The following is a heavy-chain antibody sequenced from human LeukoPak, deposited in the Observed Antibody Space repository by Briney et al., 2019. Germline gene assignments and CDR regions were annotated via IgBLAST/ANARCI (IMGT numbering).Heavy chain of an antibody. Sequence: GGSLRLSCAASGFTFSSYAMSWVRQAPGKGLEWVSAISGSGGRTYYADSVKGRFTISRDNSKNTLYLQMNSLRAEDTAVYYCAKRPSIAAAGTDDYWGQGTLVTVSS. V-gene: IGHV3-23*01. CDR3: AKRPSIAAAGTDDY. CDR2: ISGSGGRT. D-gene: IGHD6-13*01. CDR1: GFTFSSYA. J-gene: IGHJ4*02.